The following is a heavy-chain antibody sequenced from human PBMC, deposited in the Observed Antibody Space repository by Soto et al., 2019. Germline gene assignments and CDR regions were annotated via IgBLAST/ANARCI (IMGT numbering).Heavy chain of an antibody. CDR3: ATSACSSTSCYLDWFDP. CDR1: GYTLTELS. CDR2: FDPEDGET. J-gene: IGHJ5*02. Sequence: ASVKVSCKVSGYTLTELSMHWVRQAPGKGLGWMGGFDPEDGETIYAQKFQGRVTMTEDTSTDTAYMELSSLRSEDTAVYYCATSACSSTSCYLDWFDPWGQGTLVTVSS. V-gene: IGHV1-24*01. D-gene: IGHD2-2*01.